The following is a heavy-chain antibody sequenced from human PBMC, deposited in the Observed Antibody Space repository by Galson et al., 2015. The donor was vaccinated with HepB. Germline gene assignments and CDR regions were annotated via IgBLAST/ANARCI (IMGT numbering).Heavy chain of an antibody. J-gene: IGHJ4*02. CDR3: AREDATITVAALEY. V-gene: IGHV3-33*01. Sequence: SLRLSCAASGFAFGNYGMHWVRQAPGKGLEWMALIWKDGSNEHYADSLKGRFRISRDNAQNTLFLEADSLRAEDTAVYYCAREDATITVAALEYWGQGVLVTVSS. CDR2: IWKDGSNE. CDR1: GFAFGNYG. D-gene: IGHD6-13*01.